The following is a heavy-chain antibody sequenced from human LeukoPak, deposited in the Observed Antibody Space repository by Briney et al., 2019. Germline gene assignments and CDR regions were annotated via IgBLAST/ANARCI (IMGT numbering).Heavy chain of an antibody. V-gene: IGHV4-59*01. CDR2: VYYTGSS. CDR3: ARAGLWFGELLFPDY. D-gene: IGHD3-10*01. Sequence: SETLSLTCSVSGDSIRSSYWSWIRQPPGKGLEWIGYVYYTGSSYYNPSLKSRATTSIDMSKNQFSLKLTSVTAADTAVYYCARAGLWFGELLFPDYWGQGTLVTVSS. CDR1: GDSIRSSY. J-gene: IGHJ4*02.